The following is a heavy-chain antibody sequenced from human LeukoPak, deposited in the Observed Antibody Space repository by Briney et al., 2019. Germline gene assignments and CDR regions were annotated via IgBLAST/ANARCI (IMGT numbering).Heavy chain of an antibody. Sequence: ASVKISCKVSGYTFTDYYMHWVQQAPGKGLEWMGLVDPEDGETIYAEKFQGRVTITADTSTDTAYMELSSLRSEDTAVYCCATSSQKDYYDSSGYSSYYMDAWGKGTTVTVSS. J-gene: IGHJ6*03. CDR2: VDPEDGET. CDR3: ATSSQKDYYDSSGYSSYYMDA. D-gene: IGHD3-22*01. CDR1: GYTFTDYY. V-gene: IGHV1-69-2*01.